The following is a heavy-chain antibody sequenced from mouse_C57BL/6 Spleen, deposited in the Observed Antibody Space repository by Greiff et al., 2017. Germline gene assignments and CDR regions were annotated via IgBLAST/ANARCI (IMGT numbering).Heavy chain of an antibody. CDR1: GYTFTDYN. CDR3: ANYYGSSPFAY. J-gene: IGHJ3*01. Sequence: EVKLMESGPELVKPGASVKIPCKASGYTFTDYNMDWVKQSHGKSLEWIGDINPNNGGTIYNQKFKGKATLTVDKSSSTAYMELRSLTSEDTAVYYCANYYGSSPFAYWGQGTLVTVSA. D-gene: IGHD1-1*01. V-gene: IGHV1-18*01. CDR2: INPNNGGT.